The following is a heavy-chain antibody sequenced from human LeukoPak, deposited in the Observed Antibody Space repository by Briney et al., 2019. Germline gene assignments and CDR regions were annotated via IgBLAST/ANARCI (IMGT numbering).Heavy chain of an antibody. J-gene: IGHJ5*02. CDR3: ARGRGIAARPANWFDP. Sequence: PSETLSLTCAVYGGSFSGYYWSWIRQPPGKGLEWIGEINHSGSTNYNPSLKSRVTISVDTSKNQFSLKLSSVTAADTAVYYCARGRGIAARPANWFDPWGQGTLVTVSS. CDR1: GGSFSGYY. V-gene: IGHV4-34*01. D-gene: IGHD6-6*01. CDR2: INHSGST.